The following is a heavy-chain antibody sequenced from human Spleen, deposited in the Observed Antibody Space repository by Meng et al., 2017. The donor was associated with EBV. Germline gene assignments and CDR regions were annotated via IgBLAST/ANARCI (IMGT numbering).Heavy chain of an antibody. CDR1: GYSISSGYW. J-gene: IGHJ4*02. CDR2: ISYSGNT. D-gene: IGHD1-26*01. V-gene: IGHV4-28*01. Sequence: QVHLQGWGPGLVKPSDTLSLTCAVSGYSISSGYWWGWIRQPPGKGLEWIGYISYSGNTHYNPSPKSRVTMSIDTSKNQFSLNLSSVTAVDTAVYYCVRYNSGGNSRTFDYWGQGTLVTVSS. CDR3: VRYNSGGNSRTFDY.